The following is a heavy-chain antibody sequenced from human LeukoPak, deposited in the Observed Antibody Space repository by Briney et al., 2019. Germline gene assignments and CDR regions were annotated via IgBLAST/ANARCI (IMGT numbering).Heavy chain of an antibody. V-gene: IGHV4-59*08. J-gene: IGHJ5*02. D-gene: IGHD1-26*01. CDR2: IYYSGST. CDR1: DGTSSRCS. CDR3: ARRQHTGGDSGLHNWFDP. Sequence: SETLTLTCTVSDGTSSRCSRNWIRQPPEKGLEWIGYIYYSGSTKYNPSLESRVTISVDTSKNQISLKLRSVTAADTAIYYCARRQHTGGDSGLHNWFDPWGQGTLVTVSS.